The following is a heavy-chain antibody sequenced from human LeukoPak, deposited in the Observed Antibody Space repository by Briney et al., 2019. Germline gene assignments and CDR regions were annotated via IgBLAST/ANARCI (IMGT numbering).Heavy chain of an antibody. Sequence: SETLSLTCTVSGGSISSYYWSWIRQPPGKGLEWIGYIYYSGSTNYNPSLKSRVTISVDTSKNQFSLKLSSVTAADTAVYYCAREIVCRGSTSCSDYWGQGTLVTVSS. CDR3: AREIVCRGSTSCSDY. CDR1: GGSISSYY. J-gene: IGHJ4*02. CDR2: IYYSGST. D-gene: IGHD2-2*01. V-gene: IGHV4-59*01.